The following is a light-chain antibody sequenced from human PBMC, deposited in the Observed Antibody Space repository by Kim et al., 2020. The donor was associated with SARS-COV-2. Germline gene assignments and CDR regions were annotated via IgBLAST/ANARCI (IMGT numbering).Light chain of an antibody. V-gene: IGKV4-1*01. CDR2: WAS. J-gene: IGKJ4*01. CDR1: QSVLYSSNNKNY. CDR3: QQYYSTPDT. Sequence: ATINCKSSQSVLYSSNNKNYVAWYQHKPGQPPKLLIYWASTRESGVPDRFSGSGSGTDFTLTISSLQAEDVAVYYCQQYYSTPDTFGGGTKVEIK.